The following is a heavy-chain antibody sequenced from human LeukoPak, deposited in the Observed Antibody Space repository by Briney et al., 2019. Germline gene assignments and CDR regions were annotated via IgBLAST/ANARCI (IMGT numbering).Heavy chain of an antibody. CDR1: GFTFSSYS. Sequence: GGSLRLSCTASGFTFSSYSMNWVRQAPGKGLEWVSSISSSSSYIYYADSVKGRFTISRDNAKNSLYLQMNSLRAEDTAVYYCARATIDWGRPGAFDIWGQGTMVTVSS. CDR3: ARATIDWGRPGAFDI. CDR2: ISSSSSYI. V-gene: IGHV3-21*01. J-gene: IGHJ3*02. D-gene: IGHD7-27*01.